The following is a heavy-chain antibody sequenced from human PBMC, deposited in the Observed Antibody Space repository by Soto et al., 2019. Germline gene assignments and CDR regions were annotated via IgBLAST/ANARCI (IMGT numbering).Heavy chain of an antibody. Sequence: EGQLVESGGDLVQPGGSLRLSCAASGFTFSSYDMQWVRQRPGRGLEWVSAVGTAGDTHYAGPVKGRFTVSRENDKNSMYLQMDGLRVEDTGVYYCARDPSGWGMDVWGQGTTVTVSS. V-gene: IGHV3-13*01. D-gene: IGHD7-27*01. CDR1: GFTFSSYD. CDR3: ARDPSGWGMDV. CDR2: VGTAGDT. J-gene: IGHJ6*02.